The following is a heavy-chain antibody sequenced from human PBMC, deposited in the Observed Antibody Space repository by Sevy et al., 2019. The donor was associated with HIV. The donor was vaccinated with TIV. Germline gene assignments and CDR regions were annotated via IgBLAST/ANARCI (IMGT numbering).Heavy chain of an antibody. D-gene: IGHD5-12*01. CDR1: GFTFSSYA. V-gene: IGHV3-30-3*01. J-gene: IGHJ4*02. CDR2: ISYDGSNK. CDR3: ARGTYGYNYGANIFDY. Sequence: GGSLRLSCAASGFTFSSYAMHWVRQAPGKGLEWVAVISYDGSNKYYEDSVKGRFTIPRDNSKKTLYLQMNSPRAEDTAVYYCARGTYGYNYGANIFDYWGQGTLVTVSS.